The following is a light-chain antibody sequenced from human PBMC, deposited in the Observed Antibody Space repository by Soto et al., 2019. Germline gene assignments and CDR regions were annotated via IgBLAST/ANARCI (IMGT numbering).Light chain of an antibody. V-gene: IGKV3-11*01. CDR3: QQHCNWPLT. CDR2: DAS. Sequence: EIVLTQSPATLSLSPGERATLSCRASQSVSSYLAWYQQKRGQAPRLLIYDASNRATGIPAKFSGSGSGTDFTLTISSLEPEDFAVYYCQQHCNWPLTFGGGTKVEIK. CDR1: QSVSSY. J-gene: IGKJ4*01.